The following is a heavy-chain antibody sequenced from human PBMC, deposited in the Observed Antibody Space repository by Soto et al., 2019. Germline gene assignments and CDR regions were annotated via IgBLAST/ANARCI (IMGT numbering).Heavy chain of an antibody. CDR2: IQQDGSEK. Sequence: PGGSLRLSCAASGFTFSTYWMHWVRQAPGKWLEWVANIQQDGSEKYFVVSVMGRFTISRDNAKNSLSLQMDSLRAEDTAVYFCARSRLPNGSGSQSVDYWGQGTLVTVSS. CDR1: GFTFSTYW. CDR3: ARSRLPNGSGSQSVDY. D-gene: IGHD3-10*01. V-gene: IGHV3-7*01. J-gene: IGHJ4*02.